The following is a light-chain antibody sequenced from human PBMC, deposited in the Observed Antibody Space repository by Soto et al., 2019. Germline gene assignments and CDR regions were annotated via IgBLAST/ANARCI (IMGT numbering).Light chain of an antibody. CDR1: SSDVGSYIF. J-gene: IGLJ1*01. CDR2: EGS. Sequence: QSALTQPASVSGSPGQSITISCTGTSSDVGSYIFVSWFQQHPGKAPKLMIYEGSKRPSGVSNRFSGSKSGNTASLTISGLQAEDEADYYCTSYTSSDSYVFGVGTKVTVL. CDR3: TSYTSSDSYV. V-gene: IGLV2-14*02.